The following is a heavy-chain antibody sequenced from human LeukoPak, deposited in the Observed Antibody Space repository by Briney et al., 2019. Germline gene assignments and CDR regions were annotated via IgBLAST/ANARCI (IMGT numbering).Heavy chain of an antibody. V-gene: IGHV3-48*04. CDR3: ARAYVLLLEDWFDP. CDR1: GFTFSSYG. Sequence: GGSLRLSCAASGFTFSSYGMSWVRQAPGKGLEWVSYISSSGSTIYYADSVKGRFTISRDNAKNSLYLQMNSLRAEDTAVYYCARAYVLLLEDWFDPWGQGTLVTVSS. D-gene: IGHD3-10*01. CDR2: ISSSGSTI. J-gene: IGHJ5*02.